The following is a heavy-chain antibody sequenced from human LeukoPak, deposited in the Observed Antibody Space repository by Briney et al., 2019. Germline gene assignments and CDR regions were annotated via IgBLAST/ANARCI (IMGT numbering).Heavy chain of an antibody. CDR1: GFTFSSNW. Sequence: QSGGSLRLSCAASGFTFSSNWMSWVRQAPGKGLEWVANIKEDGSQKYYVDSVKGRFTISRDNAKNSLYLQMNSLRAEDTAVYYCARRATQDYSYYYMDVWGKGTTVTVSS. V-gene: IGHV3-7*01. CDR2: IKEDGSQK. J-gene: IGHJ6*03. CDR3: ARRATQDYSYYYMDV.